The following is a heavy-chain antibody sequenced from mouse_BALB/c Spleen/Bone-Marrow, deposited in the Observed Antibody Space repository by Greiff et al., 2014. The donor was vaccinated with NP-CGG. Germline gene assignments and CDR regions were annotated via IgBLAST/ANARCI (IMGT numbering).Heavy chain of an antibody. Sequence: EVQRVESGPELVKPGASMKISCKASGYSFTGYTMNWVKQSHGKNLEWIGLINPYNGGTSYNQKFKGKATLTVDKSSSTAYMELLSLTSEDSAVYYCARGIYYGYKDFDYWGQGTTLTVSS. CDR1: GYSFTGYT. D-gene: IGHD1-2*01. J-gene: IGHJ2*01. V-gene: IGHV1-18*01. CDR2: INPYNGGT. CDR3: ARGIYYGYKDFDY.